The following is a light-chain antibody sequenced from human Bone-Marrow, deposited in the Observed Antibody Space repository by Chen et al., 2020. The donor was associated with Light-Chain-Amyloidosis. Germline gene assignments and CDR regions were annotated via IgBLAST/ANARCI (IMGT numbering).Light chain of an antibody. J-gene: IGLJ3*02. V-gene: IGLV3-21*02. CDR1: NIGSTS. CDR3: QVWDRSSDRPV. CDR2: DDS. Sequence: SYVLTQPSSVSVAPGQTATIACGGNNIGSTSWHWYQPTPGPAPLLVVYDDSDRPSGIPERLSGSNAGNTATLTISRVEAGDEADYYCQVWDRSSDRPVFGGGTKLTVL.